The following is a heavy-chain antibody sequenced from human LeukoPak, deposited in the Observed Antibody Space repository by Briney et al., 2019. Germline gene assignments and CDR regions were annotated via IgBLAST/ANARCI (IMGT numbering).Heavy chain of an antibody. CDR1: GGSFSGYY. D-gene: IGHD3-3*01. CDR3: ARDGATYYDFWSGPYYFDY. V-gene: IGHV4-34*01. CDR2: MNHSGST. J-gene: IGHJ4*02. Sequence: SEALSLTCAVYGGSFSGYYWSWIRQPPGKGLGWIGEMNHSGSTNYNPSLKSRVTISVDTSKNQFSLKLSSVTAADTAVYYCARDGATYYDFWSGPYYFDYWGQGTLVTVSS.